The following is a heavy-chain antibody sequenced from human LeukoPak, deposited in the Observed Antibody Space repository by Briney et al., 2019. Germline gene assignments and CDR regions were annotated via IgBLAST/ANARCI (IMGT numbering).Heavy chain of an antibody. J-gene: IGHJ4*02. V-gene: IGHV1-2*02. Sequence: GASVKVSCKASGYTFTDYCIHWVRQAPGQGLEWMAFVNPDSGDSYSAPKFQGRVTMTRDTSISTASMELNWLTSDDTAVYYCATGVASAFTYWGQGTLVTVSS. CDR2: VNPDSGDS. D-gene: IGHD3-3*01. CDR1: GYTFTDYC. CDR3: ATGVASAFTY.